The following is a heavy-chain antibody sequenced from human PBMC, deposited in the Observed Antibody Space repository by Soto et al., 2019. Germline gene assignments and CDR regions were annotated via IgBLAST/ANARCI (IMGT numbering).Heavy chain of an antibody. CDR2: INAGNGNT. CDR1: GYTFTSYA. CDR3: ARVVGYYGSGTVWFDP. V-gene: IGHV1-3*01. D-gene: IGHD3-10*01. Sequence: ASVKVSCKASGYTFTSYAMHWVRQAPGQRLEWMGWINAGNGNTKYSQKFQGRVTITRDTSASTAYMELSSLRSEDTAVYYCARVVGYYGSGTVWFDPWGQGTLVTVSS. J-gene: IGHJ5*02.